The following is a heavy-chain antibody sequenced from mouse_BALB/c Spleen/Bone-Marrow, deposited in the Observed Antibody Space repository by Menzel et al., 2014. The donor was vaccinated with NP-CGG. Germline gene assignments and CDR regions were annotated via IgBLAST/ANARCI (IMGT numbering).Heavy chain of an antibody. CDR1: GFTFSSFG. J-gene: IGHJ4*01. D-gene: IGHD2-3*01. CDR2: ISSGSSTI. Sequence: EVQGVESGGGLVQPGGSRKLSCAASGFTFSSFGMHWVRQAPEKGLEWVAYISSGSSTIYYADTVKGRFTISRDNPKNTLFLQMASLRSEDTAMYYCARRDGGPMDYWGQGTSVTVSS. V-gene: IGHV5-17*02. CDR3: ARRDGGPMDY.